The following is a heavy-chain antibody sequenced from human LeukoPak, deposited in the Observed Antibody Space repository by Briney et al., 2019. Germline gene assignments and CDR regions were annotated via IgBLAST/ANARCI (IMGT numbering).Heavy chain of an antibody. CDR3: ARVYISVSGTIGPAFDI. CDR2: IYYSGST. Sequence: SETLSLTCTVSGGSISSYYWSWIRQPPGKGLEWIGYIYYSGSTNYNPSLKGRVTISVDTSKNQFSLKLSSVTAADTAVYYGARVYISVSGTIGPAFDIWGQGTMVTVSS. J-gene: IGHJ3*02. CDR1: GGSISSYY. V-gene: IGHV4-59*01. D-gene: IGHD6-19*01.